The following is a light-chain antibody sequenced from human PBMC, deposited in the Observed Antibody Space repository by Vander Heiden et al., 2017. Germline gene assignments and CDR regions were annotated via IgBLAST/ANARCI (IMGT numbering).Light chain of an antibody. CDR1: QSVSRY. V-gene: IGKV3-11*01. J-gene: IGKJ5*01. CDR2: DAS. Sequence: EIVLTQPPATLSLSPGERATLSCRASQSVSRYLAWYQQKPGQAPRLLIYDASNRATGIPARFSGSGYGKDFTLTISSREPEDFAVYYCQQHSNWLQITFGQGTQLEIK. CDR3: QQHSNWLQIT.